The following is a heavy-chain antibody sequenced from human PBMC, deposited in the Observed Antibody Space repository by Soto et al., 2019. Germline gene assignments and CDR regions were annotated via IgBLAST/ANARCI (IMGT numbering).Heavy chain of an antibody. CDR1: GGTFSSYA. CDR2: IIPIFGTA. V-gene: IGHV1-69*01. D-gene: IGHD3-10*01. Sequence: QVQLVQSGAEVKKPGSSVEVSCKASGGTFSSYAISWVRQAPGQGLEWMGGIIPIFGTANYAQKFQGRVTITADESTSTADMELSSLRSEDTAVDYCAIPLVRGVDWFDPWVQGTLVTASS. J-gene: IGHJ5*02. CDR3: AIPLVRGVDWFDP.